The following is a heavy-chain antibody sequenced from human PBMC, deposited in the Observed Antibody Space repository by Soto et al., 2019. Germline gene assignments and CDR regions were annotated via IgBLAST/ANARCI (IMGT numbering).Heavy chain of an antibody. J-gene: IGHJ4*02. D-gene: IGHD3-10*01. CDR2: IKQDGSEK. CDR3: ARSRDTITMVHGY. Sequence: PGGSLRLSCAASGFTFSSYWMSWVRQAPGKGLEWVANIKQDGSEKYYVDSVKGRFTISRDNAKNSLYLQMNSLRAEDTAVYYCARSRDTITMVHGYWGQGTLVTVSS. CDR1: GFTFSSYW. V-gene: IGHV3-7*01.